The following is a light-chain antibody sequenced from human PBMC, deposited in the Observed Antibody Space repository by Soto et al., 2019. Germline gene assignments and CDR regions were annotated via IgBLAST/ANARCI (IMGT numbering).Light chain of an antibody. CDR2: AAS. Sequence: DIQMTQSPSSLSASVGDTVTSTCRASQGIRNYLAWYQQKPGQVPNLLIYAASTLQSGVPSRFSGSGSGTDFTLTISSLRPEDVATYYCQKYNNAPRTFGQGTKVEI. V-gene: IGKV1-27*01. CDR1: QGIRNY. J-gene: IGKJ1*01. CDR3: QKYNNAPRT.